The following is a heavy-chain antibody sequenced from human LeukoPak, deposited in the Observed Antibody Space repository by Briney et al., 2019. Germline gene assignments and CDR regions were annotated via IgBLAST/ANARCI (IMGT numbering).Heavy chain of an antibody. D-gene: IGHD1-26*01. CDR1: GYSFSSSG. J-gene: IGHJ4*02. CDR3: EKGCATPCEGVGGNY. Sequence: ASVKVSCTASGYSFSSSGIYWVRQVPGQGLEWMGWISTYSGNTHFAPNLEGRLTMTTDTSTSTAYMELRSLTSDDTALYYCEKGCATPCEGVGGNYWGQGTLVTVSS. V-gene: IGHV1-18*01. CDR2: ISTYSGNT.